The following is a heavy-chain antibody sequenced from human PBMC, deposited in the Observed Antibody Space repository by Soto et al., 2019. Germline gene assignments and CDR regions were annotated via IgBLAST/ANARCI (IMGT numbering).Heavy chain of an antibody. CDR2: IYHSGST. V-gene: IGHV4-4*02. D-gene: IGHD2-15*01. CDR1: GGSISSSNW. CDR3: ASDKGVGYCSGGSCSARDGYFDL. Sequence: QVQLQESGPGLVKPSGTLSLTCAVSGGSISSSNWWSWVRQPPGKGLEWIGEIYHSGSTNYNPSLKSRVTIAVDKSKHQFSLKLSSVTAADTAVYYCASDKGVGYCSGGSCSARDGYFDLWGRGTLVTVSS. J-gene: IGHJ2*01.